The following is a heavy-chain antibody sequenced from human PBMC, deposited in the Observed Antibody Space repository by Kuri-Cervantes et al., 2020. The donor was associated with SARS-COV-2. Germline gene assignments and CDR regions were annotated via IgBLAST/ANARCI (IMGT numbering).Heavy chain of an antibody. V-gene: IGHV3-21*01. CDR1: GFTFSTYS. Sequence: ETLSLTCAASGFTFSTYSMNWVRQAPGKGLEWVSSISSSSSSISYADSVKGRFTISRDNAKNSPYLQMNSLRAEDTAVYYCARGGAIFYHNSLFLPYYFDYWGQGTLVTVSS. D-gene: IGHD2/OR15-2a*01. CDR3: ARGGAIFYHNSLFLPYYFDY. J-gene: IGHJ4*02. CDR2: ISSSSSSI.